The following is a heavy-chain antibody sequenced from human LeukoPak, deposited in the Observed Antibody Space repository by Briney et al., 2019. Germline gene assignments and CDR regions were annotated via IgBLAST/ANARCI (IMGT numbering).Heavy chain of an antibody. J-gene: IGHJ4*02. V-gene: IGHV3-7*01. CDR3: ARVPGDSWSYGSFDY. CDR1: GFTFSSYW. Sequence: PGGSLRLSCAASGFTFSSYWMSWVRQAPGKGLEWVANIKQDGSEKYYVDSVKGRFTISRDNAKNSLYLQMNSLRAEDTAVYFCARVPGDSWSYGSFDYWGQGTLVTVSS. D-gene: IGHD1-7*01. CDR2: IKQDGSEK.